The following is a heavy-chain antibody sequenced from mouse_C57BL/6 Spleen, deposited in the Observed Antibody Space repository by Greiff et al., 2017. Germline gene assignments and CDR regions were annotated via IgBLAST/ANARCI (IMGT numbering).Heavy chain of an antibody. CDR3: ARDYGNYEDY. D-gene: IGHD2-1*01. Sequence: EVQLVASGPELVKPGDSVKISCKASGYSFTGYFMNWVMQSHGKSLEWIGRINPYNGDTFYNQKFKGKATLTVDKSSSTAHMELRSLTSEDSAVYYCARDYGNYEDYWGQGTTLTVSS. V-gene: IGHV1-20*01. CDR2: INPYNGDT. J-gene: IGHJ2*01. CDR1: GYSFTGYF.